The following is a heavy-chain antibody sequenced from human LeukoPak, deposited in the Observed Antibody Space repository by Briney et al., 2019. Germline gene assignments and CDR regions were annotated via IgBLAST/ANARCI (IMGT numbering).Heavy chain of an antibody. D-gene: IGHD6-13*01. Sequence: GGSLRLSCAASGFTFSSYGMSWVRQAPGEGLEWVSAISGSGGSTYYADSVKGRFTISRDNSKNTLYLQMNSLRAEDTAVYYCANHGYSSSWYYFDYWGQGTLVTVSS. CDR1: GFTFSSYG. CDR2: ISGSGGST. J-gene: IGHJ4*02. CDR3: ANHGYSSSWYYFDY. V-gene: IGHV3-23*01.